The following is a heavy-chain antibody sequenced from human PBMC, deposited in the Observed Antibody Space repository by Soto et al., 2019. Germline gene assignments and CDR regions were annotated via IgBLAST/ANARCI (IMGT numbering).Heavy chain of an antibody. CDR3: ATIVGANDY. CDR2: IYSSGSA. Sequence: SETLSLTCTVSRASIYTYSWTWIRQPAGKGLQWIGHIYSSGSANYSPSLKSRVSMSVDSSKNQISLKLSSVTAADTAVYYCATIVGANDYCSQGTRGTVSS. V-gene: IGHV4-4*07. D-gene: IGHD1-26*01. CDR1: RASIYTYS. J-gene: IGHJ4*02.